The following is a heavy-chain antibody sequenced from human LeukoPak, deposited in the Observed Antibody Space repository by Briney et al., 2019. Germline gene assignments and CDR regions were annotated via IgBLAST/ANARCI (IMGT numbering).Heavy chain of an antibody. CDR1: GYTFTSYY. CDR3: ARDIGGIFDY. CDR2: INPSGGST. J-gene: IGHJ4*02. V-gene: IGHV1-46*01. D-gene: IGHD1-26*01. Sequence: ASVKVSCKASGYTFTSYYMHWVRQAPGQGLEWMGIINPSGGSTSYAQKFQGRATMTRDMSTSTVYMELSSLRSEDTAVYYCARDIGGIFDYWGREPWSPSPQ.